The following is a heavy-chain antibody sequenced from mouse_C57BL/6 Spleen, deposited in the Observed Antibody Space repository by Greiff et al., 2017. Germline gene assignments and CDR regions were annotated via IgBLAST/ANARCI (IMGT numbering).Heavy chain of an antibody. D-gene: IGHD1-1*02. CDR1: GFTFSSYA. V-gene: IGHV5-9-1*02. CDR3: TRDGGRWYAMDD. J-gene: IGHJ4*01. CDR2: ISSGGDYI. Sequence: EVKLVESGEGLVKPGGSLKLSCAASGFTFSSYAMSWVRQTPEKRLEWVAYISSGGDYIYYADTVKGRFTISRDNARNTLYLQMSSLKSEDTAMYYCTRDGGRWYAMDDWGQGTSVTVSS.